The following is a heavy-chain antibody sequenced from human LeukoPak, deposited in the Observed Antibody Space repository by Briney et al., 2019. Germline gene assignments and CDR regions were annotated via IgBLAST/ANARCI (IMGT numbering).Heavy chain of an antibody. D-gene: IGHD3-3*01. CDR1: GGSISSYY. V-gene: IGHV4-59*08. J-gene: IGHJ4*02. Sequence: SETLSLTCTVSGGSISSYYWTWIRQPPGKGLEWIGYIYYSGSTNYNPSLKTQVTISVDTSKNQFSLKLSSVTAADTAVYYCARGSQVDDFWSGYRAPLDYWGQGTLVTVSS. CDR2: IYYSGST. CDR3: ARGSQVDDFWSGYRAPLDY.